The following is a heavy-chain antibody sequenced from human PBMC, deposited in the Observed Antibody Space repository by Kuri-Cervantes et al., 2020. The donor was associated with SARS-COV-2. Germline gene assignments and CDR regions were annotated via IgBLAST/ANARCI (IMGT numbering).Heavy chain of an antibody. CDR2: IYHSGST. Sequence: SETLSLTCTVSGGSISSHYWGWIRQPPGKGLEWIGSIYHSGSTYYNPSLKSRVTISVDTSKNQFSLKLSSVTAADTAVYYCARSGDSRHTIFGVVITMGVDYWGQGTLVTVSS. D-gene: IGHD3-3*01. V-gene: IGHV4-38-2*02. CDR3: ARSGDSRHTIFGVVITMGVDY. J-gene: IGHJ4*02. CDR1: GGSISSHY.